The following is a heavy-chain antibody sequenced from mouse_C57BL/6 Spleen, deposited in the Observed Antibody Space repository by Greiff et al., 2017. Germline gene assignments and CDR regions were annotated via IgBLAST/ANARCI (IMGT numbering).Heavy chain of an antibody. J-gene: IGHJ1*03. Sequence: VQLQQSGAELVRPGASVKLSCTASGFNITDYYMHWVKQRPEQGLEWIGRIDPEDGDTEYAPKFQGKATITADTSSNTAYLQLSSLTSEDTAVYYCAYYSKYGYFGGWGTGTTVTVAS. V-gene: IGHV14-1*01. D-gene: IGHD2-5*01. CDR2: IDPEDGDT. CDR3: AYYSKYGYFGG. CDR1: GFNITDYY.